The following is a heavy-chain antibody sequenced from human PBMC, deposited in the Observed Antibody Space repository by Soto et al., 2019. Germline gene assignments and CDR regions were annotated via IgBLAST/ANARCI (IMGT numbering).Heavy chain of an antibody. CDR3: AYDYGYYNPHYRLAF. CDR2: IYYSGST. Sequence: SEALCLSWTVSGAFVTSGTYYGGWIRQHPGKGLEWIGSIYYSGSTYYNPSLRSRVTISVDTSKNQVSLKLTSVTAAATARYYCAYDYGYYNPHYRLAFSAQRTTVPVSS. V-gene: IGHV4-39*01. J-gene: IGHJ6*02. CDR1: GAFVTSGTYY. D-gene: IGHD4-17*01.